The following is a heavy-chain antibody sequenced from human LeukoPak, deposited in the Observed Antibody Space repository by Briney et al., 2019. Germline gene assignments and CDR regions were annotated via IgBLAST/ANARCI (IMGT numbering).Heavy chain of an antibody. CDR3: VRDSSGWYRWFDP. CDR2: IYYSGST. Sequence: SETLSLTCTVSGGSISSYYWSWIRQPPGKGLEWIGYIYYSGSTNYNPSLKSRVTISVDTSKNQLSLKLSSVTAADTAVYYCVRDSSGWYRWFDPWGQGTLVTVSS. J-gene: IGHJ5*02. CDR1: GGSISSYY. V-gene: IGHV4-59*01. D-gene: IGHD6-19*01.